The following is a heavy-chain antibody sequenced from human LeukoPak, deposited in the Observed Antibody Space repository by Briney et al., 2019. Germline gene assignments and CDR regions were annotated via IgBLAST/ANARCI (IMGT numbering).Heavy chain of an antibody. CDR2: IGSGGGTI. J-gene: IGHJ3*01. CDR1: GLTFTFYE. V-gene: IGHV3-48*03. CDR3: ARDFSDAFDL. Sequence: GGSLRLSCAASGLTFTFYEMHWVRQAPGRGLEWVSYIGSGGGTIYYADSVKGRFTISRDNAKNSLYLQMNTLRAEDTAVYYCARDFSDAFDLWGQGTMVTVSS.